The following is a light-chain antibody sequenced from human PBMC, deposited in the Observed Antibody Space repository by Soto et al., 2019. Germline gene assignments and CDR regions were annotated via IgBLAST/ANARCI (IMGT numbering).Light chain of an antibody. J-gene: IGLJ2*01. CDR2: EVS. CDR3: SSYTSSSTLVV. Sequence: QSALTQPASVSGSPGQSITISCTGTSSDVGGYNYVSWYQQHPGKAPKVMIYEVSNRLSGVSNRFSGSKSGNTASLTIAGLQAEDEADYYCSSYTSSSTLVVFGGGTKLTVL. V-gene: IGLV2-14*01. CDR1: SSDVGGYNY.